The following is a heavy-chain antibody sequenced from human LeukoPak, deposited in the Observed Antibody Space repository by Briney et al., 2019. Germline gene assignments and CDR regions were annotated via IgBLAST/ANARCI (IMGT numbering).Heavy chain of an antibody. CDR3: ARVQIGGTLLHYYYYMDV. Sequence: PSETLSLTCTVSGGSISSSSYYWGWIRQPPGTGLEWIGSIYHSGSTYYNPSLKSRVTISVDTSKNQFSLKLSSVTAADTAVYYCARVQIGGTLLHYYYYMDVWGKGTTVTVSS. D-gene: IGHD2/OR15-2a*01. CDR2: IYHSGST. J-gene: IGHJ6*03. CDR1: GGSISSSSYY. V-gene: IGHV4-39*07.